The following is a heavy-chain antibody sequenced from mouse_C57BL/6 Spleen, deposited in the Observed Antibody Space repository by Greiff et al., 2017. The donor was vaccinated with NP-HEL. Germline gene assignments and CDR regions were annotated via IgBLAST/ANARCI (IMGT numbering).Heavy chain of an antibody. CDR2: IWRGGST. CDR3: AKTYGSSYEGYFDV. Sequence: VQLVESGPGLVQPSQSLSITCTVSGFSLTSYGVHWVRQSPGKGLEWLGVIWRGGSTDYNAAFMSRLSITKDNSKSQVFFKMNSLQADDTAIYYCAKTYGSSYEGYFDVWGTGTTVTVSS. D-gene: IGHD1-1*01. V-gene: IGHV2-5*01. J-gene: IGHJ1*03. CDR1: GFSLTSYG.